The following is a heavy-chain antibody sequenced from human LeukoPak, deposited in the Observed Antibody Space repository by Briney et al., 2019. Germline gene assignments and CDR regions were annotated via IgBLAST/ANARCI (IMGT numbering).Heavy chain of an antibody. CDR3: ARDTAYCSGGSCYSIGGTGFDY. J-gene: IGHJ4*02. CDR1: GGTFSSYA. D-gene: IGHD2-15*01. V-gene: IGHV1-69*04. CDR2: IIPILGIA. Sequence: SVKVSCKASGGTFSSYAISWVRQAPGQGLEWMGRIIPILGIANYAQKFQGRVTITADKSTSTAYMELSSLRPEDTAVYYCARDTAYCSGGSCYSIGGTGFDYWGQGTLVTVSS.